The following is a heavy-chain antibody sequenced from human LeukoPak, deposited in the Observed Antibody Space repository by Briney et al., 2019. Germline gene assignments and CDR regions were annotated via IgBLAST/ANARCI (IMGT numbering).Heavy chain of an antibody. CDR1: GGSFSGYY. D-gene: IGHD2-2*01. Sequence: KPSETLSLTCAVYGGSFSGYYWSWIRQPPGKGLEWIGEINHSGSTNYNPSLKSRVTISVDTSKNQFSLKLSSVTAADTAVYYCARDGDIVIIPADLDYWGQGTLVTVSS. CDR3: ARDGDIVIIPADLDY. J-gene: IGHJ4*02. CDR2: INHSGST. V-gene: IGHV4-34*01.